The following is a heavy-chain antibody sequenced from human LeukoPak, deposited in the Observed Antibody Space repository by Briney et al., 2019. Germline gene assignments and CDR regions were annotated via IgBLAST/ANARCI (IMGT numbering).Heavy chain of an antibody. J-gene: IGHJ4*02. CDR3: ARRAGDYSHPYDY. Sequence: GGSLRLSCAASRFTFSSYGMHWVRQAPGKGLEWVAFIRYDGSNKYYADSVKGRSTISRDNSKNTLYLQMNSLRAEDTAVYYCARRAGDYSHPYDYWGQGTLVTVSS. D-gene: IGHD3-22*01. V-gene: IGHV3-30*02. CDR2: IRYDGSNK. CDR1: RFTFSSYG.